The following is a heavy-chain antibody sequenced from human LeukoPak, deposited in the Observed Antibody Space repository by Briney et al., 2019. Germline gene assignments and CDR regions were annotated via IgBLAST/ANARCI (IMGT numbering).Heavy chain of an antibody. V-gene: IGHV3-23*01. Sequence: GGSLGLSCAASGFTFSIYSMSWVRQAPGKGLEWVSGISGSGSNIYYADSVKGRFTISRDNSKNTLSLQMNSLRAEDTAVYFCARGGSGTYNFDYWGQGTLVTVSS. J-gene: IGHJ4*02. CDR2: ISGSGSNI. CDR3: ARGGSGTYNFDY. CDR1: GFTFSIYS. D-gene: IGHD1-26*01.